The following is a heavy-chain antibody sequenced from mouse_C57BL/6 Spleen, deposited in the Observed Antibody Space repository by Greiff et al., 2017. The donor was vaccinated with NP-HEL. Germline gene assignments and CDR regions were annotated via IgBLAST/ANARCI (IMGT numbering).Heavy chain of an antibody. J-gene: IGHJ4*01. CDR2: IDPEDGET. CDR1: GFNIKDYY. Sequence: LVESGAELVKPGASVKLSCTASGFNIKDYYMHWVKQRTEQGLEWIGRIDPEDGETKYAPKFQGKATITADTSSNTAYLQLSSLTSEDTAVYYCAPHYGSSPYAMDYWGQGTSVTVSS. D-gene: IGHD1-1*01. V-gene: IGHV14-2*01. CDR3: APHYGSSPYAMDY.